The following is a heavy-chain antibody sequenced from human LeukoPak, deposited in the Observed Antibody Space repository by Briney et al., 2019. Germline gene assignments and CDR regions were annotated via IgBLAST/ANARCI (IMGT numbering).Heavy chain of an antibody. CDR1: GYTFTGYY. J-gene: IGHJ4*02. CDR3: ARVGMIYFEY. V-gene: IGHV1-2*02. Sequence: ASVKVSCKASGYTFTGYYIHWVRQAPGQGLEWMGWINPNNGGTNYAQKFQGRVTMTRDTSITTAYMELSRLRSDDTAVYYCARVGMIYFEYWGQGTLVTVSS. CDR2: INPNNGGT. D-gene: IGHD1-26*01.